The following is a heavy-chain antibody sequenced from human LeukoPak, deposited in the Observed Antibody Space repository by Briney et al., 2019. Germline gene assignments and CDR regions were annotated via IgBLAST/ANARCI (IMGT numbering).Heavy chain of an antibody. CDR2: IFHTGNS. CDR3: ARGAYHYYDSSGYLN. CDR1: GGSISSGGYS. J-gene: IGHJ4*02. D-gene: IGHD3-22*01. V-gene: IGHV4-30-2*01. Sequence: SETLSLTCAVSGGSISSGGYSWCWIRQPPGRGLEWIGYIFHTGNSYYNPSLKSRVAISVDRSKNQFSLKLSSVTAADTAVYYCARGAYHYYDSSGYLNWGQGTLVTVSS.